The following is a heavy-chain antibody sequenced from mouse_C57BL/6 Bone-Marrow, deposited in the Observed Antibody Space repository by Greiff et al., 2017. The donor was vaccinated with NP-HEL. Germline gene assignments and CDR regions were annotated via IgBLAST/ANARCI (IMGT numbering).Heavy chain of an antibody. J-gene: IGHJ4*01. V-gene: IGHV5-17*01. D-gene: IGHD2-12*01. CDR1: GFTFSDYG. CDR3: ARRYSGLYYYAMDY. CDR2: ISSGSSTI. Sequence: EVKLMESGGGLVKPGGSLKLSCAASGFTFSDYGMHWVRQAPEKGLEWVAYISSGSSTIYYADTVKGRFTISRDNAKNTLFLQMTSLRSEDTAMYYCARRYSGLYYYAMDYWGQGTSVTVSS.